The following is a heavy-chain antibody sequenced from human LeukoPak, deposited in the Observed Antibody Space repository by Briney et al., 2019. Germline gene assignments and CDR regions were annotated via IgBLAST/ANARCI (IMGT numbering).Heavy chain of an antibody. CDR2: ITSSSGYT. CDR1: GFTFNTYS. D-gene: IGHD3-10*01. V-gene: IGHV3-21*01. Sequence: SGGSLRLSCAASGFTFNTYSMNWVRQAPGKGLEWVSSITSSSGYTYYADSVKGRFTISRDNAYNSLYLQMDSLSADDTAVYYCARSDSGSGSYFDYWGQGTLVTVSS. J-gene: IGHJ4*02. CDR3: ARSDSGSGSYFDY.